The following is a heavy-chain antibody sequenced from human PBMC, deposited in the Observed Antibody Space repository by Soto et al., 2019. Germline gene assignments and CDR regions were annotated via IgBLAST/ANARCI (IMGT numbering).Heavy chain of an antibody. CDR3: ARGPRVSSTGTGAH. J-gene: IGHJ4*02. V-gene: IGHV3-74*01. D-gene: IGHD1-1*01. CDR1: GFTFSAYW. CDR2: ISDDGSTA. Sequence: GGSLRLSCAVSGFTFSAYWMHWVRQVPGKGLTWVSRISDDGSTATYADSVKGRFVISRDNAKNSLYLEMNTLRADDSGLYYCARGPRVSSTGTGAHWGRGTLVTVSS.